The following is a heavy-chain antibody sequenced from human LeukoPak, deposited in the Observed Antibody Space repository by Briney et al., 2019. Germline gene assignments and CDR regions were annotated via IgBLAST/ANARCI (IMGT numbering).Heavy chain of an antibody. CDR3: ARGSYSSSWYVYYYYYYMDV. J-gene: IGHJ6*03. Sequence: ASVKVSCKASGYTFTSFDINWVRQATGQGLEWMGWMNPNSANTRYAQKFQGRVTMTRNTSISTAYMELSSLRSEDTAVYYCARGSYSSSWYVYYYYYYMDVWGKGTMVTISS. V-gene: IGHV1-8*01. CDR1: GYTFTSFD. CDR2: MNPNSANT. D-gene: IGHD6-13*01.